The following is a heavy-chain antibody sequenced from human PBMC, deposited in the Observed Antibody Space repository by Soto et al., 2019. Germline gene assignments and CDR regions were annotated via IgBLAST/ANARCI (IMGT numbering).Heavy chain of an antibody. CDR1: GFTFSRHG. CDR2: IWYDGTRE. V-gene: IGHV3-33*01. J-gene: IGHJ1*01. Sequence: GGSLRLSCAASGFTFSRHGMQWARQAPGKGLEWVALIWYDGTRESYADSVKGRFTISRDQSESTLYLQMSRLRADDTAVYYCARDISFGAYDLWGQGALVTVSS. D-gene: IGHD1-1*01. CDR3: ARDISFGAYDL.